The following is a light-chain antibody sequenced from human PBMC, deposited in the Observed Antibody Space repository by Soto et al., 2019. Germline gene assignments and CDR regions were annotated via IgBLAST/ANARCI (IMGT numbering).Light chain of an antibody. CDR1: QSISSW. Sequence: DIPMTQSPSTLSASVGDRVTITCRASQSISSWLAWYQQKPGKAPKLLIYDASSLESGVPSRFSGSGSGTEFTLTISSLQPDDFATYYCQQYNSYPPSLAFGQGTKVEIK. CDR3: QQYNSYPPSLA. V-gene: IGKV1-5*01. J-gene: IGKJ1*01. CDR2: DAS.